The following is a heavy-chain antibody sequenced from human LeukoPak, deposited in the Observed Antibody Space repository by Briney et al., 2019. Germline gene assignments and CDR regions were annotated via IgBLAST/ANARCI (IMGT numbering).Heavy chain of an antibody. CDR3: APYCSGGSCYLGFDY. V-gene: IGHV3-23*01. CDR1: GFTFSSYA. Sequence: GGSLRLSCAASGFTFSSYAMSWVRQAPGKGLEWVSAISGSGGSTYYADSVKGRFTISRDNSKNTLYLQMNSLRAEDTAVYYCAPYCSGGSCYLGFDYWGQGTLVTVSS. CDR2: ISGSGGST. D-gene: IGHD2-15*01. J-gene: IGHJ4*02.